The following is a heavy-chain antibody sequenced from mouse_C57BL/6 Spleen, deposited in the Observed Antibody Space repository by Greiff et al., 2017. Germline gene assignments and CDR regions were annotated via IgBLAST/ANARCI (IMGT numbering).Heavy chain of an antibody. V-gene: IGHV1-39*01. CDR2: INPNYGTT. CDR1: GYSFTDYN. CDR3: ARSGGNYAMDY. J-gene: IGHJ4*01. D-gene: IGHD3-1*01. Sequence: EVQLQQSGPELVKPGASVQISCKASGYSFTDYNMNWVKQSNGKSLEWIGVINPNYGTTSYNQKLKGKATLTVDQSSSTAYMQLNSLTAENSAVYYWARSGGNYAMDYWGQGTSVTVSS.